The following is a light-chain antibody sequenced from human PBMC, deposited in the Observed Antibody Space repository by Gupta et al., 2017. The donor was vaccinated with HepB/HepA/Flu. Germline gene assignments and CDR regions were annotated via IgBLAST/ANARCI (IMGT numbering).Light chain of an antibody. V-gene: IGKV3-20*01. CDR1: QSVSSSY. J-gene: IGKJ1*01. Sequence: VFTLSPGTLYLSPGERATRSCRASQSVSSSYLASYQQTPGQAARLLIYGASSRATGIPDRFSGSGSGTXFTLTIXRREPEDFAVYYCQQECSSPRTFGXGTKVEIK. CDR3: QQECSSPRT. CDR2: GAS.